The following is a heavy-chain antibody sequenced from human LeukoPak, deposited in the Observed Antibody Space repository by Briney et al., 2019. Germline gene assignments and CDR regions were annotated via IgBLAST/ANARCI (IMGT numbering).Heavy chain of an antibody. CDR1: GGSITGYY. CDR2: IHDSGST. Sequence: PSETLSLTCAVYGGSITGYYWSWIRQPPGKGLEWIGEIHDSGSTNYNPSLKSRVTISIDTPKTQFSLRLTSMTAADTAVYYYAIHSGMWYDFDYWGQGTPVTVSS. CDR3: AIHSGMWYDFDY. D-gene: IGHD1-26*01. J-gene: IGHJ4*02. V-gene: IGHV4-34*01.